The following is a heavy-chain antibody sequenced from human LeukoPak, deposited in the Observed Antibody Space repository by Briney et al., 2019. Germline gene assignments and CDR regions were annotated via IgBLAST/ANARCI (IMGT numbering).Heavy chain of an antibody. J-gene: IGHJ4*02. D-gene: IGHD3-16*01. V-gene: IGHV1-2*02. CDR2: IHPISGAT. CDR1: GYTFTDSS. CDR3: ARGESVIRITYP. Sequence: ASVKVSCKASGYTFTDSSIHWVRQAPGQGLEWLGLIHPISGATHYKQKFQGRVILTRDTSIGTAYMEVTRLASDDTAVYYCARGESVIRITYPWGQGTQVTVSS.